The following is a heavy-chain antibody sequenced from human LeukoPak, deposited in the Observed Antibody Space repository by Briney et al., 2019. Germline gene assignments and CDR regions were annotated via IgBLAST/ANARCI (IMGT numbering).Heavy chain of an antibody. V-gene: IGHV4-34*01. J-gene: IGHJ4*02. Sequence: PSETLSLTCAVYGGSFSGYYWSWIRQPPGKGLEWIGEINHSGSTNYNPSLKSRVTISVDTSKNQFSLKLSSVTAADTAVYCCARPNVSYYYGSGSYYFSYWGQGTLVTVSS. CDR3: ARPNVSYYYGSGSYYFSY. CDR1: GGSFSGYY. CDR2: INHSGST. D-gene: IGHD3-10*01.